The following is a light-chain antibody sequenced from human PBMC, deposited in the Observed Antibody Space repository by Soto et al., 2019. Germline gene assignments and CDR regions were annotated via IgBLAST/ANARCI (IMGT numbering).Light chain of an antibody. J-gene: IGKJ4*01. CDR2: ATS. V-gene: IGKV1-27*01. CDR3: HKDNHGPP. CDR1: QAISSC. Sequence: DIQLTQSPSSLSASVGVRVTITCRASQAISSCLAWYQQKPGKAPELLIYATSTLQSGAPFRLSRSGSGTEFTLTISRLQAEDVATYYCHKDNHGPPFGRVTKGEIK.